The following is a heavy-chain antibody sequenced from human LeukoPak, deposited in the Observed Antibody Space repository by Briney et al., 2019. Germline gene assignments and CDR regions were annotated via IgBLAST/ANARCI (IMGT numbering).Heavy chain of an antibody. V-gene: IGHV1-18*01. J-gene: IGHJ5*02. Sequence: ALVKVSCKASGFTFINYGITWVRQAPGQGLEWMGWISDYNGNTKYALKLQGRVTMTTDTSTTTAYMELRSLRSDDTAFYYCARGVAVAGTNSVYLDPWGQGTLVTVSS. D-gene: IGHD6-19*01. CDR1: GFTFINYG. CDR3: ARGVAVAGTNSVYLDP. CDR2: ISDYNGNT.